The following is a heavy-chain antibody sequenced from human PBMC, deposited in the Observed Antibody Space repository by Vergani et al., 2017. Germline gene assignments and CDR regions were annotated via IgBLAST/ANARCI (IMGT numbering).Heavy chain of an antibody. D-gene: IGHD3-22*01. CDR1: GGSISTRNYY. Sequence: QLQLQESGPGLVKPSETVSLTCNVSGGSISTRNYYWGWIRQPPGKGLEWIAYIYYSGNTYYNPSLKSRLTITVDTSANQFSLRLTSVTAADTAVYYCAIRDDSSGYVFDHWGQGILVTVSS. V-gene: IGHV4-39*01. CDR2: IYYSGNT. CDR3: AIRDDSSGYVFDH. J-gene: IGHJ4*02.